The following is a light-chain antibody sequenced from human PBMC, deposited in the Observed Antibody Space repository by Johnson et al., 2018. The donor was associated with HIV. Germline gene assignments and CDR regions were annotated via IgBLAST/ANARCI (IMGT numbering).Light chain of an antibody. Sequence: QPVLTQPPSVSAAPGQKVTISCSGSSSNIGYNSVSWYLQLPGTAPKLLIYDNNKRPSGIPDRFSGSKSGTSATLGITGLQTGDEADYYFGTWDSSLSAGGVFGTGTKVTVL. V-gene: IGLV1-51*01. CDR3: GTWDSSLSAGGV. J-gene: IGLJ1*01. CDR1: SSNIGYNS. CDR2: DNN.